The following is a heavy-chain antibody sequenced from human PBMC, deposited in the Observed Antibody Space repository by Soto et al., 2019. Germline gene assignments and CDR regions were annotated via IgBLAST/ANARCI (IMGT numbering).Heavy chain of an antibody. J-gene: IGHJ4*02. CDR3: ASYISSWEIDY. CDR1: DYTFTGYG. Sequence: QVQLGQSGAEVKKPGASVKVTFKASDYTFTGYGISWVRQAPGQGLEWMGWISAYNGNTNYAQKLQGRVTMTTDTSTSTAYMELRSLRADDTAVYYCASYISSWEIDYWGQGTLVTVSS. V-gene: IGHV1-18*01. D-gene: IGHD6-13*01. CDR2: ISAYNGNT.